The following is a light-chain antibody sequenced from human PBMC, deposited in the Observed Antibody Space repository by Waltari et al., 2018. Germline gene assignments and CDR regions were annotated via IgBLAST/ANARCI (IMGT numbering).Light chain of an antibody. CDR1: SSDIGTYNY. V-gene: IGLV2-14*01. CDR2: DVN. Sequence: QSALTQPASVSGSPGQSITISCTGTSSDIGTYNYVSWYQQRPGHAPKRMIYDVNNRPSGVSSRLSRSKAGNTASLTISGLQSEDEAEYYCSSYRSSVIYVFGTGTKVTVL. CDR3: SSYRSSVIYV. J-gene: IGLJ1*01.